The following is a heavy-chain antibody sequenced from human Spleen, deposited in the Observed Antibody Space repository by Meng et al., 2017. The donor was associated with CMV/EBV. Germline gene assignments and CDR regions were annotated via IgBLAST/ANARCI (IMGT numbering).Heavy chain of an antibody. J-gene: IGHJ4*02. CDR2: IYPADSDV. V-gene: IGHV5-51*01. CDR1: GYSFSTYW. CDR3: ARDRGYNYGPDY. Sequence: ISCKTSGYSFSTYWIGWVRQMPGKGLEWMGIIYPADSDVRYTPSFQGQVTISVDKSINTAYLQWSSLKASDSAMYYCARDRGYNYGPDYWGQGTLVTVSS. D-gene: IGHD5-24*01.